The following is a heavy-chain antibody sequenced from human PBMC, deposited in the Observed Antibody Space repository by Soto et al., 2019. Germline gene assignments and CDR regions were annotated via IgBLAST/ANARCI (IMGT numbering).Heavy chain of an antibody. CDR2: IFSNDEK. V-gene: IGHV2-26*01. CDR1: GFSLSNARMG. Sequence: QVTLKESGPVLVKPTETLTLTCTVSGFSLSNARMGVSWIRQPPGKALEWLANIFSNDEKSYTTSLKCRITISKDTPKSQVVLTTTNMDPVDTATSYCARHGRGVGARPLAYWGQGALFTVSS. CDR3: ARHGRGVGARPLAY. D-gene: IGHD1-26*01. J-gene: IGHJ4*02.